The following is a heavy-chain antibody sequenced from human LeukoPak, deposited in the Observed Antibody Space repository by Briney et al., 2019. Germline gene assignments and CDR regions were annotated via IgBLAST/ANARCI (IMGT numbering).Heavy chain of an antibody. Sequence: ASVKVSCKASGYTFTSYYMHWVRQAPGQGLEWMGIINPSGGSTSYAQKFQGRVTMTRDTSTSTVYMELSSLRSEDTAVYYCARDGNYIYCSGGSCYSNWFDPWAREPWSPSPQ. CDR1: GYTFTSYY. CDR3: ARDGNYIYCSGGSCYSNWFDP. V-gene: IGHV1-46*01. J-gene: IGHJ5*02. D-gene: IGHD2-15*01. CDR2: INPSGGST.